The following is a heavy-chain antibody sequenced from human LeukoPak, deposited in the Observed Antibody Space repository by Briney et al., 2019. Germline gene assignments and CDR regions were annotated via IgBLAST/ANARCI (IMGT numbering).Heavy chain of an antibody. Sequence: PSETLSLTCTVSGYSISSGYYWGWIRQPPGKGLEWIGSIYTSGSTNYNPSLKSRVTISVDTSKNQFSLKLSSVTAADTAVYYCARTANWGTRAFDIWGQGTMVTVSS. CDR1: GYSISSGYY. D-gene: IGHD7-27*01. CDR3: ARTANWGTRAFDI. J-gene: IGHJ3*02. V-gene: IGHV4-38-2*02. CDR2: IYTSGST.